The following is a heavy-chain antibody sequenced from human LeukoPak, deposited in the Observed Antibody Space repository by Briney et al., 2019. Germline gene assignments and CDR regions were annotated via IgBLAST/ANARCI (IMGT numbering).Heavy chain of an antibody. CDR3: ARYCSSTSCYAGFDY. J-gene: IGHJ4*02. Sequence: SVKVSCKASGGTFSSYAISWVRQAPGQGLEWMGGIIPICGTANYAQKFQGRVTITTDESTSTAYMELSSLRSEDTAVYFCARYCSSTSCYAGFDYWGQGTLVTVSS. CDR2: IIPICGTA. D-gene: IGHD2-2*01. V-gene: IGHV1-69*05. CDR1: GGTFSSYA.